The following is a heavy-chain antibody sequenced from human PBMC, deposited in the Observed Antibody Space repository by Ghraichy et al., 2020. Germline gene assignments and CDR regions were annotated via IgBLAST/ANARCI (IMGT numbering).Heavy chain of an antibody. Sequence: GGSLRLSCAASGFTFSSYAMHWVRQAPGKGLEWVAVISYDGSNKYYADSVKGRFTISRDNSKNTLYLQMNSLRAEDTAVYYCARGKGPLAGYFDLWGRGTLVTVSS. J-gene: IGHJ2*01. V-gene: IGHV3-30*04. CDR3: ARGKGPLAGYFDL. CDR2: ISYDGSNK. CDR1: GFTFSSYA.